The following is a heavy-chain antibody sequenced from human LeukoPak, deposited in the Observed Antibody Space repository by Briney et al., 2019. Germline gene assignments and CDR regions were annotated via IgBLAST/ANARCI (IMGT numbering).Heavy chain of an antibody. CDR1: GFTFGDYS. J-gene: IGHJ1*01. D-gene: IGHD4-23*01. CDR2: ISRSSSTI. CDR3: TTFYGGNRAEYFQH. V-gene: IGHV3-48*04. Sequence: PGGSLRLSCAASGFTFGDYSLNWVRQAPGRGLEWISYISRSSSTIYYADSVKGRFTISRDNARNSLYLHMNSLKTEDTAVYYCTTFYGGNRAEYFQHWGQGTLVTVSS.